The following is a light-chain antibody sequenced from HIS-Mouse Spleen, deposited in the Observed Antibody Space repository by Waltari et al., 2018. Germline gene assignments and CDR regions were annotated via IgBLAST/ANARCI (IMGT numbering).Light chain of an antibody. Sequence: QSALTQPRSLSGSPGQSVTISCTATSSAVGGYNYVSWYQQHPGKAPKLMIYDVSKRPSGVPDRFSGSKSGNTASLTISGLQAEDEADYYCCSYAGSYTWVFGGGTKLTVL. CDR3: CSYAGSYTWV. V-gene: IGLV2-11*01. CDR2: DVS. J-gene: IGLJ3*02. CDR1: SSAVGGYNY.